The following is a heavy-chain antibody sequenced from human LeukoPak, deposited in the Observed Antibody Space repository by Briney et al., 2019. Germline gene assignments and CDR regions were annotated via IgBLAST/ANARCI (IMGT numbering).Heavy chain of an antibody. V-gene: IGHV4-59*01. Sequence: SETLSLTCTVSGGSISNYYWSWIRQPPGKGLEWIGYIYYSGSTNYNPSLKSRVTISVDTSKNQFSLKLSSVTAADTAVYYCARSYGSGSRSYWYFDLWGRGTLVTVSS. J-gene: IGHJ2*01. D-gene: IGHD3-10*01. CDR2: IYYSGST. CDR1: GGSISNYY. CDR3: ARSYGSGSRSYWYFDL.